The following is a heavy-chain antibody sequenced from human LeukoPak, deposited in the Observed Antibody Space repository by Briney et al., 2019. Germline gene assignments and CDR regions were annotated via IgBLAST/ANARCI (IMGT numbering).Heavy chain of an antibody. V-gene: IGHV3-48*01. CDR3: ARNQRGYSGYDSYDY. J-gene: IGHJ4*02. CDR2: ISGTSTAT. Sequence: GGSLRLYCAASGFTFSSSNMHWVRQAPGKGLEWVSFISGTSTATHYADSVEGRFTISRDIGRKSLYLQMNSLRAEDTAVYYCARNQRGYSGYDSYDYWGQGTLVTVSS. D-gene: IGHD5-12*01. CDR1: GFTFSSSN.